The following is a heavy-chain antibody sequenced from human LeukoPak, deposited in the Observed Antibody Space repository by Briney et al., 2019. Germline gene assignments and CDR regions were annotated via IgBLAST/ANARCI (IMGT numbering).Heavy chain of an antibody. J-gene: IGHJ5*02. D-gene: IGHD4-17*01. CDR1: GGSFSGYY. CDR2: INHSGST. Sequence: SETLSLTCAVYGGSFSGYYWSWIRQPPGKGLEWIGEINHSGSTNYNPSLKSRVTISVDTSKNQFSLKLSSVTAADTAVYYRARDSTTINDYGDYWFDPWGQGTLVTVSS. V-gene: IGHV4-34*01. CDR3: ARDSTTINDYGDYWFDP.